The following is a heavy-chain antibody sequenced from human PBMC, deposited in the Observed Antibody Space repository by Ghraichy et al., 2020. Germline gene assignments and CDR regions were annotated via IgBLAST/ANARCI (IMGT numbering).Heavy chain of an antibody. CDR2: INPNSGGT. CDR1: GYTFTGYY. D-gene: IGHD5-18*01. Sequence: ASVQVSCKASGYTFTGYYIHWVRQAPGQGLEWMGWINPNSGGTNYAQKFQGRVTMTRDTSISTAYMDLSSLRSDDTALYYCARESGPDTTMAYYYYYMDVWGKGTTVTVSS. J-gene: IGHJ6*03. CDR3: ARESGPDTTMAYYYYYMDV. V-gene: IGHV1-2*02.